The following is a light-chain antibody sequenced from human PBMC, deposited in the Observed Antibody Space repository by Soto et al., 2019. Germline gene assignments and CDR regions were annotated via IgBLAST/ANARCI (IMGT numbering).Light chain of an antibody. J-gene: IGKJ4*01. CDR2: LGS. V-gene: IGKV2-28*01. CDR3: MQALQTPS. CDR1: QSLLHSNGYNY. Sequence: DTVMTQSPLSLPVTPGEPASISCRSSQSLLHSNGYNYLDWYLQKPGQSPQLLIYLGSFRASGXPXXFSGSGSGTDFPLKISRVEAADVEVYYCMQALQTPSFGGGTKVEIK.